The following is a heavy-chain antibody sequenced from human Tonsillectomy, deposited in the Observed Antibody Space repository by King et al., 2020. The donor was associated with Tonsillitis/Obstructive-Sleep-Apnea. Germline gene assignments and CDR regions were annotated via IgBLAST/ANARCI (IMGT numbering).Heavy chain of an antibody. CDR1: GFTFSSYA. CDR2: ISSNGGST. CDR3: VKDGATSSTSDSYYYMDV. J-gene: IGHJ6*03. Sequence: VQLVESGGGLVQPGGSLRLSCSASGFTFSSYAMHWVRQAPGKGLEYVSGISSNGGSTYYADSVRGRFTISRDNSKNTLYLQMSSLRAEDTAVYSCVKDGATSSTSDSYYYMDVWGKGPTVTVSS. V-gene: IGHV3-64D*06. D-gene: IGHD2-2*01.